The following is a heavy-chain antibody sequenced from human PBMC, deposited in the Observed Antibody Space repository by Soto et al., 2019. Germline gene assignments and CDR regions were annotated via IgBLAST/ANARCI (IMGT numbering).Heavy chain of an antibody. CDR1: GFSFSSYA. CDR2: IAYDGSAK. CDR3: ARDLIFDF. V-gene: IGHV3-30-3*01. J-gene: IGHJ5*01. Sequence: QVQLVESGGGVVQPGRSLRLSCAASGFSFSSYAMQWARQAPGKGLEWLAVIAYDGSAKYYADSVKGRSTISRDQSKNTVFLQLDRLRPDDTAAYFCARDLIFDFWGRGTLVIVSS.